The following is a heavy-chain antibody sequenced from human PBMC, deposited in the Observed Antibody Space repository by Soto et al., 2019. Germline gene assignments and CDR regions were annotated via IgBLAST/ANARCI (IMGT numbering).Heavy chain of an antibody. J-gene: IGHJ6*04. CDR2: ISGSSNTI. D-gene: IGHD3-10*01. CDR1: GFTLSTYS. Sequence: EVQLVESGGGLIQRGGSLRLSCAASGFTLSTYSLNWVRQAPRKGLEWLSYISGSSNTIYYADSVKGRFTISRDNAKNSLYLQMNSLRDEDTAVYFCARGFDLQYGMDVWGKGPTVTVSS. CDR3: ARGFDLQYGMDV. V-gene: IGHV3-48*02.